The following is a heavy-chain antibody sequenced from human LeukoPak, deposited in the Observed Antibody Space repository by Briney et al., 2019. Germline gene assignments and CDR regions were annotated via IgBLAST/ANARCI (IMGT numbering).Heavy chain of an antibody. V-gene: IGHV3-43D*03. J-gene: IGHJ6*03. D-gene: IGHD6-19*01. CDR3: AKAYSSGWYNYYYYYMDV. CDR2: ISWDGGST. CDR1: GFTFDDYA. Sequence: GGSLRLSCAASGFTFDDYAMHWVRQAPGKGLEWVSLISWDGGSTYYADSVKGRFTISRDNSKNSLYLQMNSLRAEDTALYYCAKAYSSGWYNYYYYYMDVWGKGTTVTVSS.